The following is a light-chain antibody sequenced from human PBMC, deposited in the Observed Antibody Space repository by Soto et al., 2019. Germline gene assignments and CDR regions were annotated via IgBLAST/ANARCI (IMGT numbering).Light chain of an antibody. CDR3: SSYAGSNVL. CDR2: EVT. V-gene: IGLV2-8*01. J-gene: IGLJ2*01. CDR1: SSDVGAYNY. Sequence: QSVLTQPPSASGSPGQSVTISCTGTSSDVGAYNYVSWYQQHPGKAPKLMIYEVTKRPSGVPDRFSGSKSGNTASLTGSGLQAEDEAYYYCSSYAGSNVLFGGGTKLTVL.